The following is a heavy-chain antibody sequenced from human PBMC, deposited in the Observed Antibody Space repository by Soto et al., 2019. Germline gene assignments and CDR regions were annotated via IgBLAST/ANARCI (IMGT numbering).Heavy chain of an antibody. J-gene: IGHJ5*02. CDR1: GYTFTSYD. V-gene: IGHV1-8*01. D-gene: IGHD4-17*01. Sequence: QVQLVQSGAEVKKPGASVKVSCKASGYTFTSYDINWVRQATGQGLEWMGWMNPNSGNTGYAQKFQGRVTMTXXTXIXRAYMELSSLRSEDTAVYYCARGQWDYGDYEDWFDPWGQGTLVTVSS. CDR3: ARGQWDYGDYEDWFDP. CDR2: MNPNSGNT.